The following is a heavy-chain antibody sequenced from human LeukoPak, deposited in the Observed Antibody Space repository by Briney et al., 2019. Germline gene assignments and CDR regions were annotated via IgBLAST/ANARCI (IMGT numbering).Heavy chain of an antibody. D-gene: IGHD1-1*01. CDR2: TYYRSKWFN. CDR1: GDSVSSKSAA. V-gene: IGHV6-1*01. J-gene: IGHJ4*02. Sequence: SQTLSLTCALSGDSVSSKSAAWNWIRQSPSRGLEWLGRTYYRSKWFNNYAVSVKSRIIVNPDTSKNQFSLQLNSVTPEDTALYYCARSTGTFDYWGQGTLVTVSS. CDR3: ARSTGTFDY.